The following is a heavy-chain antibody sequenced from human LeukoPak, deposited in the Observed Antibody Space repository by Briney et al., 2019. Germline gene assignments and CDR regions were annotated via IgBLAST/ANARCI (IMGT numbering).Heavy chain of an antibody. Sequence: SETLSLTCTVSGGSISSYCWSWIRQPPGKGLEWIGYIYYSGSTNYNPSLKSRVTISVDTSKNQLSLKLSSVTAADTAVYYCARSSIRGAFDIWGQGTMVTVSS. V-gene: IGHV4-59*08. D-gene: IGHD6-13*01. CDR2: IYYSGST. J-gene: IGHJ3*02. CDR1: GGSISSYC. CDR3: ARSSIRGAFDI.